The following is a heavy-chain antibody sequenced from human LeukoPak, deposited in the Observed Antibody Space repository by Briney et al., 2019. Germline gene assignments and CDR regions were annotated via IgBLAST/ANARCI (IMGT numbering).Heavy chain of an antibody. CDR1: GFTFSSHD. Sequence: GRSLRLSCAASGFTFSSHDMHWVRQAPGKGLEWVAIISYDGGKKDYADSVKGRFTISRDNSKNTLYLQMNSLRPEDTAVYYCARGLSGYASSLGYWGQGTLVTVSA. D-gene: IGHD6-6*01. V-gene: IGHV3-30*03. CDR3: ARGLSGYASSLGY. J-gene: IGHJ4*02. CDR2: ISYDGGKK.